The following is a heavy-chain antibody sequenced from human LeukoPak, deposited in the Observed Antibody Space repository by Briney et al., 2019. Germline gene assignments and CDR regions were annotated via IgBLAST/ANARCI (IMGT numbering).Heavy chain of an antibody. D-gene: IGHD2-15*01. CDR2: ISSNXGST. CDR3: ARNRYCSGGNCYSLRSLDP. J-gene: IGHJ5*02. Sequence: PGGSLRLSCAASGFTFSSYAMHWVRQAPGKGLEYVSTISSNXGSTYYANSVKGRFTISRDNSKNTLYLQMDSLRAEDMAVYYCARNRYCSGGNCYSLRSLDPWGQGTLVTVSS. V-gene: IGHV3-64*01. CDR1: GFTFSSYA.